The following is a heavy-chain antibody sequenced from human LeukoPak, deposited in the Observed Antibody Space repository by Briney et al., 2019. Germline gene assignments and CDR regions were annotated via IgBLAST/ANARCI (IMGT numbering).Heavy chain of an antibody. CDR1: GGSISSYY. CDR2: IHYSGST. CDR3: ARVNYYGSGSYLWFDP. Sequence: KSSETLSLTCTVSGGSISSYYWSWIRQPPGKGLDLLGYIHYSGSTYYNPSLKSRVTISLDRPKNQFSLKLTSVTAADTAVYYCARVNYYGSGSYLWFDPWGHGTLVTVSS. J-gene: IGHJ5*02. D-gene: IGHD3-10*01. V-gene: IGHV4-59*12.